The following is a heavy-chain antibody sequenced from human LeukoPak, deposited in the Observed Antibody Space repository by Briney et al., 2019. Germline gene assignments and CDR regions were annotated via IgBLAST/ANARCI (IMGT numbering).Heavy chain of an antibody. D-gene: IGHD2-21*02. Sequence: PSETLSLTCAVYGGSFSGYYWSWIRQPPGKGLEWIGEINHSGSTNYNPSLKSRVTISVDTSKNQFSLKLSSVTAADTAVYYCALAYCGGGCYEGAFDIWGQGTMVTVSS. CDR2: INHSGST. V-gene: IGHV4-34*01. CDR1: GGSFSGYY. CDR3: ALAYCGGGCYEGAFDI. J-gene: IGHJ3*02.